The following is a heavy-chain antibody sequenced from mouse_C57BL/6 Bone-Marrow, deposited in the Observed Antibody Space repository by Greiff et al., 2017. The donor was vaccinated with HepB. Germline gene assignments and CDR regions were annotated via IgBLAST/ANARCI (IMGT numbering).Heavy chain of an antibody. CDR1: GFTFTDYY. Sequence: DVKLQESGGGLVQPGGSLSLSCAASGFTFTDYYMSWVRQPPGKTLEWLGFIRNKANGYTTEYSASVKGRFTISRDNSQSILYLQMNALRAEDSATYYCARSSTMVTTLDYWGQVTTLTVSS. CDR2: IRNKANGYTT. D-gene: IGHD2-2*01. J-gene: IGHJ2*01. CDR3: ARSSTMVTTLDY. V-gene: IGHV7-3*01.